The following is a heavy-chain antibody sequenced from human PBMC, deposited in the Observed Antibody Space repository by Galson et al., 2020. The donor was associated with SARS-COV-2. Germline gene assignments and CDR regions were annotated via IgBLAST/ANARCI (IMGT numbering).Heavy chain of an antibody. CDR1: GGSISSYY. D-gene: IGHD1-26*01. V-gene: IGHV4-59*01. CDR2: IYYSGST. J-gene: IGHJ2*01. CDR3: ARAPVGATLGADWYFDL. Sequence: SETLSLTCTVSGGSISSYYWSWIRQPPGKGLEWIGYIYYSGSTNYNPSLKSRVTISVDTSKNQFSLKLSSVTAADTAVYYCARAPVGATLGADWYFDLWGRGTLVTVSS.